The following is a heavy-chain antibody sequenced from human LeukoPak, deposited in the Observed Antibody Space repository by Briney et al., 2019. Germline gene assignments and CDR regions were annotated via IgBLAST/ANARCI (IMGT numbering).Heavy chain of an antibody. Sequence: PSETLSLTCAVSDESFSGYYWTWIRQPPGRGLEWIGEINYSGSTKYHPSLKSRATMSVDKSKKQVSLKLSSVTVADTAVYYCAREGRGGHNFDYWGQGTLVIVSS. CDR1: DESFSGYY. D-gene: IGHD2-15*01. CDR3: AREGRGGHNFDY. V-gene: IGHV4-34*01. CDR2: INYSGST. J-gene: IGHJ4*02.